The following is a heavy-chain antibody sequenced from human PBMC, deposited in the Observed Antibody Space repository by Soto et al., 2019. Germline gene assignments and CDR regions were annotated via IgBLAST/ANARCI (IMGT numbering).Heavy chain of an antibody. CDR1: GGTFSSYA. V-gene: IGHV1-69*13. CDR3: ATRDGYNYNWYFDL. D-gene: IGHD5-12*01. J-gene: IGHJ2*01. CDR2: IIPIFGTA. Sequence: SVKVSFKASGGTFSSYAISWLRQAPGQGLEWMGGIIPIFGTANYAQKFQGRVTITADESTSTAYMELSSLRSEDTAVYYCATRDGYNYNWYFDLWGRGTLVTVSS.